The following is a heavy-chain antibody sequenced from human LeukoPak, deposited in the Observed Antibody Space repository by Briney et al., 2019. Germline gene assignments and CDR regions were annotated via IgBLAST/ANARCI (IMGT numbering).Heavy chain of an antibody. CDR1: GFTFSSYA. CDR2: INESGGST. Sequence: PGGSLRLSCAASGFTFSSYAMSWVRQAPGKGLEWVSGINESGGSTYYADSVKGRFTISRDNSKNTLYLQMNSLRAEDTAVYYCAKNDGFSSSSRFDYWGQGTLVTVSS. D-gene: IGHD6-6*01. CDR3: AKNDGFSSSSRFDY. V-gene: IGHV3-23*01. J-gene: IGHJ4*02.